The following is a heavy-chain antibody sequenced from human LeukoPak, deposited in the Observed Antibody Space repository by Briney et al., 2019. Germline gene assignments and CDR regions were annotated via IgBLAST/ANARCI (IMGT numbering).Heavy chain of an antibody. J-gene: IGHJ6*02. D-gene: IGHD3-10*01. CDR2: TYYRSKWYN. Sequence: SQTLSLTCAISGDSVSSNSAAWNWIRQSPSRGLEWLGSTYYRSKWYNDYAVSVKSRITINPDTSKNQFSLQLNSVTPEDTAVYYCARDASSGSYYGYYYYYGMDVWGQGTTVTVSS. CDR1: GDSVSSNSAA. CDR3: ARDASSGSYYGYYYYYGMDV. V-gene: IGHV6-1*01.